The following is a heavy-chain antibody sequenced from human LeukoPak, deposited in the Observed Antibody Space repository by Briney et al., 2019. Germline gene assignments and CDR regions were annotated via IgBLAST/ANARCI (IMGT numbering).Heavy chain of an antibody. V-gene: IGHV7-4-1*02. CDR1: GYTFTSYY. Sequence: ASVKVSCKASGYTFTSYYMDWVRQAPGQGLEWMGWINTNTGNPTYAQGFTGRFVFSLDTSVSTAYLQISSLKAEDTAVYYCARGGSLRLSSGWFYYWGQGTLVTVSS. CDR2: INTNTGNP. D-gene: IGHD6-19*01. J-gene: IGHJ4*02. CDR3: ARGGSLRLSSGWFYY.